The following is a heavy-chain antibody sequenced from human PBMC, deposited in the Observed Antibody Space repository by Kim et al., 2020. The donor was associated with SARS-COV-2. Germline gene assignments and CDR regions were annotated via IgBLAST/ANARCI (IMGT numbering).Heavy chain of an antibody. D-gene: IGHD3-9*01. CDR3: ASDILTAYDYGMDV. Sequence: GGSLRLSCAGSGFIFSSYSMHWVRQAPGKGLEWISYISSISNTIYYADSVTGRFTISRDNAKSSLYLQMNSLRDEDTAVYYCASDILTAYDYGMDVWGQG. J-gene: IGHJ6*02. CDR2: ISSISNTI. V-gene: IGHV3-48*02. CDR1: GFIFSSYS.